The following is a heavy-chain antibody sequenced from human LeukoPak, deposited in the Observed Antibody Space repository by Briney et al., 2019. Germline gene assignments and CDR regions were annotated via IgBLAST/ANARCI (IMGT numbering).Heavy chain of an antibody. V-gene: IGHV4-59*11. J-gene: IGHJ4*02. Sequence: SETLSLTCTVSGGSISSHYWSWIRQPPGKGLEWIVYIYYSGSTNYNPSLKSRVTISVDTSKNQFSLKLSSVTAADTAVYYCARGLYDSSGYAPYYFDYWGQGTLVTVSS. D-gene: IGHD3-22*01. CDR1: GGSISSHY. CDR3: ARGLYDSSGYAPYYFDY. CDR2: IYYSGST.